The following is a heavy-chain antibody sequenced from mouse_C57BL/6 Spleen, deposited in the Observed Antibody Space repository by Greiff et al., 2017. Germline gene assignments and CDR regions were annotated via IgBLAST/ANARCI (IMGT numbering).Heavy chain of an antibody. CDR3: ARRDYYGSSFLFDY. D-gene: IGHD1-1*01. J-gene: IGHJ2*01. Sequence: VHLVESGAELVRPGASVKLSCKASGYTFTDYYINWVKQRPGQGLEWIARIYPGSGNTYYNEKFKGKATLTAEKSSSTAYMQLSSLTSEDSAVYFCARRDYYGSSFLFDYWGQGTTLTVSS. CDR2: IYPGSGNT. CDR1: GYTFTDYY. V-gene: IGHV1-76*01.